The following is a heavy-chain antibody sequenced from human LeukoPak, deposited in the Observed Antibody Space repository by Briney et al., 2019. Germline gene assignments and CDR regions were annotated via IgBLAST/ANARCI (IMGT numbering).Heavy chain of an antibody. CDR2: ISSSGSTI. Sequence: GGSLRLSCAASGFTFSSYWMSWIRQAPGKGLGWVSYISSSGSTIYYAGSVKGRFTISRDNAKNSLSLQMNSLRAEDTAVYYCASGYSYSVDYWGQGTLVTVSS. D-gene: IGHD5-18*01. J-gene: IGHJ4*02. V-gene: IGHV3-11*01. CDR1: GFTFSSYW. CDR3: ASGYSYSVDY.